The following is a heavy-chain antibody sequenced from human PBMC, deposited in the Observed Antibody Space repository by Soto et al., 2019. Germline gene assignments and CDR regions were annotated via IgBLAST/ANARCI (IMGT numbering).Heavy chain of an antibody. CDR1: GFTFSSCA. Sequence: GGSLRLSCAASGFTFSSCAMSWVRQAPGKGLEWVSAISGSGGSTYYADSVKGRFTISRDNSKNTLYLQMNSLRAEDTAVYYCAKVKDSGWSLDYWGQGTLVTVSS. CDR3: AKVKDSGWSLDY. CDR2: ISGSGGST. D-gene: IGHD6-19*01. J-gene: IGHJ4*02. V-gene: IGHV3-23*01.